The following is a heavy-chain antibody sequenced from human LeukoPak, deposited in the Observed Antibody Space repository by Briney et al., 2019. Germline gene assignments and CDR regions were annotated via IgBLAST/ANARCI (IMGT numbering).Heavy chain of an antibody. CDR3: AKSLYSSGSYYYYGMDV. V-gene: IGHV3-9*01. CDR2: ISWNSGSI. J-gene: IGHJ6*02. D-gene: IGHD6-19*01. CDR1: GFTFDDYA. Sequence: PGRSLRLSCAASGFTFDDYAMHWVRQAPGKGLEWVSGISWNSGSIGYADSVKGRFTISRDNSKNTLYLQMNSLRAEDTAVYYCAKSLYSSGSYYYYGMDVWGQGTTVTVSS.